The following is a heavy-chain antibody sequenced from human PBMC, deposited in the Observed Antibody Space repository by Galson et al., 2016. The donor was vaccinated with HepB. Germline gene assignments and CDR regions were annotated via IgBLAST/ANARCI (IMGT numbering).Heavy chain of an antibody. Sequence: SLRLSCAASGFTFSTYWMIWVRQAPGKGLEWVANIKKDGSERFYVDSVWGRFTISRDNSKNSLYLQMNSLRAEDTAVYYCASQGKDFWSGSPDFWGQGTLVTVSS. CDR2: IKKDGSER. CDR3: ASQGKDFWSGSPDF. J-gene: IGHJ4*02. D-gene: IGHD3-3*01. V-gene: IGHV3-7*01. CDR1: GFTFSTYW.